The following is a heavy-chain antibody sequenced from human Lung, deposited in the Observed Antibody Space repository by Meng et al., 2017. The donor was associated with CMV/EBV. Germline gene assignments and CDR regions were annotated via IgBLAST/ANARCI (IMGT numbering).Heavy chain of an antibody. V-gene: IGHV1-69*05. J-gene: IGHJ4*02. CDR3: ARGKDIVVVPAAYIFDY. D-gene: IGHD2-2*01. CDR1: GGTFSSYA. CDR2: IIPIFGTA. Sequence: SVXVSXKASGGTFSSYAISWVRQAPGQGLEWMGGIIPIFGTANYAQKFQGRVTITTDESTSTAYMELSSLRSEDTAVYYCARGKDIVVVPAAYIFDYLGQGXLVTVSS.